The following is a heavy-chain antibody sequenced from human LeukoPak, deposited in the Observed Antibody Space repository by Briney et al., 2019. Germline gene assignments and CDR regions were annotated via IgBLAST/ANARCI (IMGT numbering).Heavy chain of an antibody. CDR3: ARAAAVCSSTSCYGHY. J-gene: IGHJ4*02. D-gene: IGHD2-2*01. V-gene: IGHV3-23*01. CDR1: GFTFSSYA. CDR2: ISGNGRDT. Sequence: GGSLRLSYAASGFTFSSYAMSWVRQAPGKGLEWVSAISGNGRDTYYTDSVKGRFTISRDNSKNTLYLQMHSLRAEDTAIYYCARAAAVCSSTSCYGHYWGQGTLVTVSS.